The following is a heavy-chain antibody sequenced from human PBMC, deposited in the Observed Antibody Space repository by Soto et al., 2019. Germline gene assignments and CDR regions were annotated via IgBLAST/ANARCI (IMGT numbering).Heavy chain of an antibody. Sequence: ASVKVSCKASGYTFTGYYMHWVRQAPGQGLEWVGWINPNSGGTNYAQKFQGRVTMTRDTSISTAYMELSRLRSDDTAVYYCARGVRVVVIAQMGDYWGQGTLVTVSS. J-gene: IGHJ4*02. CDR2: INPNSGGT. V-gene: IGHV1-2*02. D-gene: IGHD3-22*01. CDR3: ARGVRVVVIAQMGDY. CDR1: GYTFTGYY.